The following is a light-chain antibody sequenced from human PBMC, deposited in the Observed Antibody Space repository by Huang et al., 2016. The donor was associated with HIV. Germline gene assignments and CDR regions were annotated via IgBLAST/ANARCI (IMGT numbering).Light chain of an antibody. CDR3: QQYSSSPIT. CDR1: QSVAINY. Sequence: EIVLTQSPGTLSLSPGERATLSCRASQSVAINYLAWYQQKPGQAPRLLIYSASYRATGIPGRFSGSGSGTDFTLTINSREPADCARYYCQQYSSSPITFGQGTRLEIK. CDR2: SAS. J-gene: IGKJ5*01. V-gene: IGKV3-20*01.